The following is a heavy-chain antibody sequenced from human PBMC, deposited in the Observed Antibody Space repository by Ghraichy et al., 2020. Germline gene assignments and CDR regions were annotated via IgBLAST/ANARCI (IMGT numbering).Heavy chain of an antibody. Sequence: LSLTCAVYGGSFSGYYWSWIRQPPGKGLEWIGEINHSGSTNYNPSLKSRVTISVDTSKNQFSLKLSSVTAADTAAYYCAKAYCSGGSCYHDYWGQGTLVTVSS. CDR2: INHSGST. CDR1: GGSFSGYY. J-gene: IGHJ4*02. V-gene: IGHV4-34*01. D-gene: IGHD2-15*01. CDR3: AKAYCSGGSCYHDY.